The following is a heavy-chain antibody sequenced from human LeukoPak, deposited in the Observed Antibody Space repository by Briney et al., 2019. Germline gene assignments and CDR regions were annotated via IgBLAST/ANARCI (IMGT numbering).Heavy chain of an antibody. V-gene: IGHV3-23*01. J-gene: IGHJ5*02. CDR3: AREHVVFDIGNWFDP. Sequence: GGSLRLSCAASGFTFSSYAMSWVRQAPGKGLECVSAISGSGGSTYYADSVKGRFTISRDNSKNTLYLQMNSLRAEDTAVYYCAREHVVFDIGNWFDPWGQGTLVTVSS. D-gene: IGHD2-15*01. CDR1: GFTFSSYA. CDR2: ISGSGGST.